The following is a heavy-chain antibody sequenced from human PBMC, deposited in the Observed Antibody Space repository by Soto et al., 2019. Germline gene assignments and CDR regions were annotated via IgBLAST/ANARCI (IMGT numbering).Heavy chain of an antibody. Sequence: SETLSLTCTVSGGSISTYYWSWIRQPPGKGLEWIGYIYYNGRTNYNPSLESRVTISLDTSKSQFSLKLSSVSAADTAVYYCARDGSGYDFWSGPYFFDYWGPGTLVTVS. J-gene: IGHJ4*02. V-gene: IGHV4-59*01. D-gene: IGHD3-3*01. CDR1: GGSISTYY. CDR3: ARDGSGYDFWSGPYFFDY. CDR2: IYYNGRT.